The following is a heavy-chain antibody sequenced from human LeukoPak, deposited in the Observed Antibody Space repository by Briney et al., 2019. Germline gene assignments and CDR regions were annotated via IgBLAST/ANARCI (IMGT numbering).Heavy chain of an antibody. D-gene: IGHD6-19*01. CDR2: IYYSGST. CDR3: ARHRGGSVWYYFDY. CDR1: GGSISSYY. J-gene: IGHJ4*02. Sequence: SETLSLTCTVSGGSISSYYWSWIRQPPGKGLEWIGYIYYSGSTNYNPSFKSRVTISVDASKNQFSLRLSSVTAADTAVYYCARHRGGSVWYYFDYWGQGTLVTVSS. V-gene: IGHV4-59*08.